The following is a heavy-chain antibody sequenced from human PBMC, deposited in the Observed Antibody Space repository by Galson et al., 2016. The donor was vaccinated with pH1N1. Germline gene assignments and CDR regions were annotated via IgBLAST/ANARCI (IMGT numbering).Heavy chain of an antibody. D-gene: IGHD3-10*01. CDR1: GGIFNSHT. J-gene: IGHJ6*02. V-gene: IGHV1-69*13. CDR3: AREGANYYGSDGMDV. Sequence: SVKVSCKASGGIFNSHTISWVRQAPGQGLEWMGRTSTLFGTANYAQNFMGSVTISADASTGTAYMELTNLTSQDTAVYFCAREGANYYGSDGMDVWGQGTTVTVSS. CDR2: TSTLFGTA.